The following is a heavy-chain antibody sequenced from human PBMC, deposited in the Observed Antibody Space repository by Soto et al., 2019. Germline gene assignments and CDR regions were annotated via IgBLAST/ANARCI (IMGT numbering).Heavy chain of an antibody. Sequence: TLSLTCTVSGASISNGDYYWSWIRQHPGKGLEWIGYIYYSGSTYYNPSLKSRVTISVDTSKNQFSLKLSSVTAADTAVYYCASIYDSSGYYYGNNWFDPWGQG. CDR3: ASIYDSSGYYYGNNWFDP. CDR1: GASISNGDYY. CDR2: IYYSGST. V-gene: IGHV4-31*03. D-gene: IGHD3-22*01. J-gene: IGHJ5*02.